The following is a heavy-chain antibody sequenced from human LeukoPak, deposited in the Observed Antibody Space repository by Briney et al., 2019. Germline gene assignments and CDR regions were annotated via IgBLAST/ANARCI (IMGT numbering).Heavy chain of an antibody. V-gene: IGHV3-33*08. D-gene: IGHD3-10*01. Sequence: SGGSLRLSCAASGFTFSSYGMHWVRQAPGKGLEWVAVIWYDGSNKYYADSVKGRFTISRDNSKNTLYLQMNSLRAEDTAVYYCARALRTYYYGSGLHMDVWGQGTTVTVSS. J-gene: IGHJ6*02. CDR3: ARALRTYYYGSGLHMDV. CDR2: IWYDGSNK. CDR1: GFTFSSYG.